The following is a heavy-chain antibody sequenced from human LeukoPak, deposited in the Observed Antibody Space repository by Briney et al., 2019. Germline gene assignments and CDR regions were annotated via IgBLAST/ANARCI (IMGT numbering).Heavy chain of an antibody. CDR1: GGSISSGGYY. V-gene: IGHV3-23*01. D-gene: IGHD6-19*01. CDR3: ANFPSGWHYFDY. CDR2: ISAGADTT. J-gene: IGHJ4*02. Sequence: KPSETLSLTCTVSGGSISSGGYYWSWVRQTPGKGLEWVSTISAGADTTFYADSVKSRFTISRDNSKNTLYLQMNSLRAEDTAVYYCANFPSGWHYFDYWGQGTLVTVSS.